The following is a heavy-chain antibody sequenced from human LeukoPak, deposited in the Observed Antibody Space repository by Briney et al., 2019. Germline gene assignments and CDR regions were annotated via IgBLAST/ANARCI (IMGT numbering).Heavy chain of an antibody. CDR2: INPNSGGT. J-gene: IGHJ3*02. CDR3: AREGVGATGGAFDI. Sequence: GASVKVSCKASGYTFTGYYIHWVRQAPGQGLEWMGWINPNSGGTNYAQKFQGRVTMTRDTSISTAYMELSRLRSDDTAVYYCAREGVGATGGAFDIWGQGTMVTVSS. D-gene: IGHD1-26*01. CDR1: GYTFTGYY. V-gene: IGHV1-2*02.